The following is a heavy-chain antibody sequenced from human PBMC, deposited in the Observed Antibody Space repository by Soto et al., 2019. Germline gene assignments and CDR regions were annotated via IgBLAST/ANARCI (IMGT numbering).Heavy chain of an antibody. Sequence: EVQLLESGGSLVQPGGSLRLSCAASGFAFSTYAMSWVRQAPGKGLEWVSAINNSGGTTYYADSVKGRFTISRDNSKNTLYLQMNSLRAEDTAVYYCAKGYRFGYDFLFPDYWGQGTLVTVSS. J-gene: IGHJ4*02. CDR2: INNSGGTT. D-gene: IGHD3-3*01. V-gene: IGHV3-23*01. CDR1: GFAFSTYA. CDR3: AKGYRFGYDFLFPDY.